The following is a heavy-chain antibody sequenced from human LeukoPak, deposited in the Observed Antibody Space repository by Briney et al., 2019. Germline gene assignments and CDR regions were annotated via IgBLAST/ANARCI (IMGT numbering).Heavy chain of an antibody. CDR3: ALGYCSSTSCYENFDY. CDR2: IYHSGST. CDR1: GGSFSGYY. J-gene: IGHJ4*02. V-gene: IGHV4-38-2*01. D-gene: IGHD2-2*01. Sequence: SETLSLTCAVYGGSFSGYYWGWIRQPPGKGLEWIGSIYHSGSTYYNPSLKSRVTISVDTSKNQFSLKLSSVTAADTAVYYCALGYCSSTSCYENFDYWGQGTLVTVSS.